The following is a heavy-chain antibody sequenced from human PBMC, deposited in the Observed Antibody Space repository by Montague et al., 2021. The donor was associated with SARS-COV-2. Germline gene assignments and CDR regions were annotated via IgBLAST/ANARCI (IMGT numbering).Heavy chain of an antibody. J-gene: IGHJ6*02. CDR2: IYYSGST. Sequence: TLPLTCTVSGGSISSGGYYWSWIRQHPGKGLGWIGYIYYSGSTYYNPSLKSRVTISVDTSKNQFSLKLSSVTAADTAVYYCARVEFDGGYDSVPLDVWGQGTTVTVSS. CDR1: GGSISSGGYY. D-gene: IGHD5-12*01. CDR3: ARVEFDGGYDSVPLDV. V-gene: IGHV4-31*03.